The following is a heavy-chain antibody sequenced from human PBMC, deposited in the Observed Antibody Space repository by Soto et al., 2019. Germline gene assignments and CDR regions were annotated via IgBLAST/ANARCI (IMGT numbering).Heavy chain of an antibody. Sequence: EVELVESGGGLVQPGGSLRLSCAASGFTFSSYSMNWVRQAPGKGLEWVSYISSSSSTIYYADSVKGRFTISRDNAKNSLYLQMNSLRAEDTAVYYCAREGAGGWYVNYFDYWGQGTLVTVSS. CDR1: GFTFSSYS. D-gene: IGHD6-19*01. V-gene: IGHV3-48*01. CDR2: ISSSSSTI. J-gene: IGHJ4*02. CDR3: AREGAGGWYVNYFDY.